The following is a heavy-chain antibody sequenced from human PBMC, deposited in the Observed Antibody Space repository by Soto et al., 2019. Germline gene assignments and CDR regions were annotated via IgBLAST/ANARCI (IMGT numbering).Heavy chain of an antibody. J-gene: IGHJ4*02. V-gene: IGHV3-48*02. CDR2: ISSSSSTI. CDR3: ARAGDRKVDY. Sequence: GGSLRLSCAASGFTFSSYSMNWVRQAPGKGLEWVSYISSSSSTIYYADSVKGRFTISRDNAKNSLYLRMNSLRDEDTAVYYCARAGDRKVDYWGQGTLVTVSS. CDR1: GFTFSSYS. D-gene: IGHD3-16*01.